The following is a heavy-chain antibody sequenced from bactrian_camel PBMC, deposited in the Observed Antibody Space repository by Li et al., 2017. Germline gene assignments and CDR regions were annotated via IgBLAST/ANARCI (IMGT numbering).Heavy chain of an antibody. V-gene: IGHV3S1*01. CDR1: GYSYPTYC. Sequence: HVQLVESGGGSVQAGGSLNLSCVATTGYSYPTYCMAWFRQGPGKEREGVAFIDDGGNRRGYADSVKGRFTISRDNAKNTVYLQMNSLQSEDTALYYCAKGLYSTADAVGHRVRGQGTQVTVS. CDR2: IDDGGNRR. D-gene: IGHD1*01. J-gene: IGHJ4*01.